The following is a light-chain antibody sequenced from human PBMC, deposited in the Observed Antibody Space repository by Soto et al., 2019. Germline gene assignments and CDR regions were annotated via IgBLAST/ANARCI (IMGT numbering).Light chain of an antibody. Sequence: DIQMTQSHSTLSRCLVDIVTITCRAIQIVSNVLAWFQQRPGEGPKLLIYDISSLGSGVPSRFSGSGSATGTEFTLTISSLQPHDLATYYCQQYYSNPWTFGQGTKVDIK. J-gene: IGKJ1*01. CDR2: DIS. CDR1: QIVSNV. V-gene: IGKV1-5*01. CDR3: QQYYSNPWT.